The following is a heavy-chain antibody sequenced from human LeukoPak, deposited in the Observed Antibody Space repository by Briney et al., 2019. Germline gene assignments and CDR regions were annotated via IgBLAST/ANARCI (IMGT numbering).Heavy chain of an antibody. Sequence: GGLRLSCAASGFTFSTYAMHWVRQAPGKGLEWVSFITPNADRTSYADSVEGRFTISRDNPRNTLYMQMNSLRDEDTAVYYCAIMHGYYDGSGYWVQWGQGTLVTVSS. CDR3: AIMHGYYDGSGYWVQ. CDR2: ITPNADRT. D-gene: IGHD3-22*01. J-gene: IGHJ1*01. V-gene: IGHV3-23*01. CDR1: GFTFSTYA.